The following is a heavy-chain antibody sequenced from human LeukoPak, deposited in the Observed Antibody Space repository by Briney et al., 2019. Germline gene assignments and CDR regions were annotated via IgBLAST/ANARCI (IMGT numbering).Heavy chain of an antibody. J-gene: IGHJ3*02. Sequence: GGSLRLSCAASGSTFSSYAMSWVRQAPGKGLEWVSTITSSGGSTYYADSVKGRFTISRDNSKNTLFLQTNSLRAEDTAVYYCAKGSLTIWYAFDIWGQGTMVTVSS. D-gene: IGHD2-8*02. CDR1: GSTFSSYA. V-gene: IGHV3-23*01. CDR2: ITSSGGST. CDR3: AKGSLTIWYAFDI.